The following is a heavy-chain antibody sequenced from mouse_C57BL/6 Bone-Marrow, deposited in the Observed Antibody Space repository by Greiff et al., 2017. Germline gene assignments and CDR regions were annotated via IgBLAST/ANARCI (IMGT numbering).Heavy chain of an antibody. J-gene: IGHJ2*01. CDR1: GYTFTDYN. Sequence: VQLKESGPELVKPGASVKIPCKASGYTFTDYNMDWVKQSHGKSLEWIGDINPNNGGTIYNQKFKGKATLTVDKSSSTAYMELRSLTSEDTAVYYCARGCTTVVATYPPFDYWGQGTTLTVSS. V-gene: IGHV1-18*01. CDR2: INPNNGGT. CDR3: ARGCTTVVATYPPFDY. D-gene: IGHD1-1*01.